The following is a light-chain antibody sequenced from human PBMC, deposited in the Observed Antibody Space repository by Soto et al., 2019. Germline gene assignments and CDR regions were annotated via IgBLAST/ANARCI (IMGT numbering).Light chain of an antibody. J-gene: IGKJ2*01. Sequence: EIVMTQSPATLSVSPGERATLSCRASESITSSLAWYQQKPGQAPRLLIYDASTRATGIPARFSGSGSGTAFTLTISSLQSEDFAVYFCQHYKNWPYTFGQGTKLEIE. CDR3: QHYKNWPYT. CDR1: ESITSS. CDR2: DAS. V-gene: IGKV3-15*01.